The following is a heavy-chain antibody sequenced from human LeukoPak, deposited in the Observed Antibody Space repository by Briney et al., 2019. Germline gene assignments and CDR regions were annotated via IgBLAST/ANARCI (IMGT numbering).Heavy chain of an antibody. CDR2: IYYSGNT. V-gene: IGHV4-59*01. CDR1: GGSISSYY. D-gene: IGHD3-22*01. CDR3: ARDRDSSGRRDFDL. J-gene: IGHJ2*01. Sequence: KASETLSLTCTVSGGSISSYYWSWIRQPPGKGLEWIGYIYYSGNTNYNPSLKSRVSISIDTSKNQFSLQLSSVTAADTAVYYCARDRDSSGRRDFDLWGRASLATVSA.